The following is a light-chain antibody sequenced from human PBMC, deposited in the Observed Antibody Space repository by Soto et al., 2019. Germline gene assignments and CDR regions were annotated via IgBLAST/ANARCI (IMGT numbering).Light chain of an antibody. CDR2: DAS. CDR3: QQYDNLPGFT. Sequence: DIQMTQSPSSLSASVGDRVTITCQASQDISNYLNWYQQKPGKAPKLLIYDASNLETGGPSRFSGSGSGTDFTFTISSLQPEDIATYYCQQYDNLPGFTFGPGTKVDIK. CDR1: QDISNY. J-gene: IGKJ3*01. V-gene: IGKV1-33*01.